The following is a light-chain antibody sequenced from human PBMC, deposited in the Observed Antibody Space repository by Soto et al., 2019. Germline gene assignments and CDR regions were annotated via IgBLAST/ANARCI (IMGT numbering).Light chain of an antibody. J-gene: IGKJ1*01. CDR2: GAS. CDR1: QSVSSNY. Sequence: ETVLTQSPGTLSLSPGERATLSCRASQSVSSNYIAWYQRKPGQAPRLLFYGASSRATGIPDRFNGSGSGTDFTLTISRLEPEDFAVYYCQQYGGSPPQTFGQGTKVDIK. V-gene: IGKV3-20*01. CDR3: QQYGGSPPQT.